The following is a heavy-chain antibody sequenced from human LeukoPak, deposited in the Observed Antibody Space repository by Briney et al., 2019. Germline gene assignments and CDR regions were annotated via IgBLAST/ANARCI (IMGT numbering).Heavy chain of an antibody. CDR2: VNADVRSA. J-gene: IGHJ3*02. Sequence: GGCLRLSCAASILTFSILWIHCVPQTLGKGRVWVSHVNADVRSATYTDSARGGFTIFSDNAKKTLYLHMNSLRAEDTAVYYCARECGGTFSEAFDIWGQGTTVTVSS. CDR1: ILTFSILW. D-gene: IGHD2-21*01. CDR3: ARECGGTFSEAFDI. V-gene: IGHV3-74*01.